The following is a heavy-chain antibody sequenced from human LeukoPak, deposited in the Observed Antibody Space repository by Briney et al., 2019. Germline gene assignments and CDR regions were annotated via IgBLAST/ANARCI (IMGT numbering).Heavy chain of an antibody. D-gene: IGHD5-18*01. CDR2: INPSGGST. V-gene: IGHV1-46*01. Sequence: ASVKVSCKASGYTFTSYYMHWVRQAPGQGLEWMGIINPSGGSTSYAQKFQGRVTMTRDTSTSTVYMELSSLRSEDTAVYYCARDLSPSDTAMATGDYWGQGTLVTVSS. J-gene: IGHJ4*02. CDR1: GYTFTSYY. CDR3: ARDLSPSDTAMATGDY.